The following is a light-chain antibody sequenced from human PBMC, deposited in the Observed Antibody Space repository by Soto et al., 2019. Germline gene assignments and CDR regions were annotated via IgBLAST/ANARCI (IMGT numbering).Light chain of an antibody. V-gene: IGLV1-40*01. J-gene: IGLJ3*02. CDR3: QSYDSRLSAV. Sequence: QSVLTQPPSVSGAPGQRVTISCTGSSSNSGAGYDVNWYQQLPGIAPKLLLYRNSNRPSGVPDRFSGSKSGTSASLAITGLQAEDEADYYCQSYDSRLSAVFGGGTKLTVL. CDR1: SSNSGAGYD. CDR2: RNS.